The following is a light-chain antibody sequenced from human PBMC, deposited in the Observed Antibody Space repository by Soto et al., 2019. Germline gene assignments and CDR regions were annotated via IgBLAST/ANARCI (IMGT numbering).Light chain of an antibody. J-gene: IGKJ5*01. CDR2: DAS. Sequence: EPVLTQSPATQSLSPVARATLSCRASQSVSSYLAWFQQRPGQAPRLLIYDASNRATGIPARFSGSGSGTDFTLTISTLEPEDFAVYYCQQRSNWPITFGQGTRLEIK. CDR3: QQRSNWPIT. CDR1: QSVSSY. V-gene: IGKV3-11*01.